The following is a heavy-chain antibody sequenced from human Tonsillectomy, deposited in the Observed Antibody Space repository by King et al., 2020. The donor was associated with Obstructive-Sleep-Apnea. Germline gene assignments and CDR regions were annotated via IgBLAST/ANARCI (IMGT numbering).Heavy chain of an antibody. Sequence: VQLVESGGVVVQPGGSLRLSCAASGFNFDDYAMHWVRQVPGKGLEWVSLISWDGGYTYYADSVKGRFTISRDSSKNSLSLQMNSLRAEETALYYCAKEESSWSKVRFYFDCWGQGTLVTVSS. CDR1: GFNFDDYA. J-gene: IGHJ4*02. CDR2: ISWDGGYT. CDR3: AKEESSWSKVRFYFDC. V-gene: IGHV3-43D*03. D-gene: IGHD6-13*01.